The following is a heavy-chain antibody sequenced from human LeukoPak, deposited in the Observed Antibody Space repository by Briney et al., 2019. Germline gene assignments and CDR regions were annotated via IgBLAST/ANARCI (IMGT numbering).Heavy chain of an antibody. CDR3: ARERYSYGYYGMDV. V-gene: IGHV3-66*01. CDR1: GFTVSSNY. J-gene: IGHJ6*02. D-gene: IGHD5-18*01. Sequence: GGSLRLSCAASGFTVSSNYMSWVRQAPGKGLEWVSVIYSGGSTYYADSVKGRFTISRDNSKNTLYLQMNSLRAEDTAVYYCARERYSYGYYGMDVWGQGTTVTVSS. CDR2: IYSGGST.